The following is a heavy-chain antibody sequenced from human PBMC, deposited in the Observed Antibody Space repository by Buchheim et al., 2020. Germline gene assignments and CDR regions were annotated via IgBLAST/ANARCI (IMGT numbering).Heavy chain of an antibody. CDR3: ARGRRPRQDNNPTRRTYYYYYYGMDV. D-gene: IGHD1/OR15-1a*01. Sequence: QVQLQQWGAGLLKPSETLSLTCAVYGGSFSGYCWSWIRQPPGKGLEWIGEINHSGSTNYNPSLKSRVTISVDTSKNQFSLKLSSVTAADTAVCYCARGRRPRQDNNPTRRTYYYYYYGMDVWGQGTT. J-gene: IGHJ6*02. V-gene: IGHV4-34*01. CDR1: GGSFSGYC. CDR2: INHSGST.